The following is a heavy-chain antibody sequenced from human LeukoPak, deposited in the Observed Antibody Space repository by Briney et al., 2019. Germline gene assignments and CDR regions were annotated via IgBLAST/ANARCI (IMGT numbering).Heavy chain of an antibody. CDR1: GLTFTNYY. CDR3: ARESLGTAAVDWFDP. V-gene: IGHV3-11*04. D-gene: IGHD7-27*01. J-gene: IGHJ5*02. CDR2: IGISGSPI. Sequence: KPGGSLRLSCAASGLTFTNYYMSWIRQAPGKGLEWVSYIGISGSPIYYADSVKGRFTISRDNAKNSLYLQMNSLRAEDTAVYYCARESLGTAAVDWFDPWGQGTLVTVSS.